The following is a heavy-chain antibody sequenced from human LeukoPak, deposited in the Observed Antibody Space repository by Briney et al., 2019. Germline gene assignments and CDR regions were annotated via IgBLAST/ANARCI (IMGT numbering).Heavy chain of an antibody. V-gene: IGHV3-21*01. CDR1: GFTFSTYN. D-gene: IGHD6-6*01. J-gene: IGHJ4*02. Sequence: GGSLRLSCAASGFTFSTYNMNWVRQAPGKGLEWVSSITSSSSYIYYADSVKGRFTISRDNSKNTLYLQMNSLRAEDTAVYYCAKDGSIAGTYYFDYWGQGTLVTVSS. CDR2: ITSSSSYI. CDR3: AKDGSIAGTYYFDY.